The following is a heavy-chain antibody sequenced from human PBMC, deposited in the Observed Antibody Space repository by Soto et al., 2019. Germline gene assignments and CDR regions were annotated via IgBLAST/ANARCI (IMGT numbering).Heavy chain of an antibody. CDR1: GESITGYF. D-gene: IGHD5-12*01. Sequence: QVRLQESGPGLVQPSETLSLTCSVSGESITGYFWSWIRQPPGKALEWIGHIYYAAISKYNPSHESRVTVAVDTPKNEFSLGLTSVTAADTAVYYCARPRDVAERGFRGHGWYFEVWGRGALVVVSS. V-gene: IGHV4-59*08. CDR3: ARPRDVAERGFRGHGWYFEV. J-gene: IGHJ2*01. CDR2: IYYAAIS.